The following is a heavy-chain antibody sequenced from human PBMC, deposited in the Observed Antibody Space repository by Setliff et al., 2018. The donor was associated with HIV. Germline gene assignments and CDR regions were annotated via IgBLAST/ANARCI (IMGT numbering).Heavy chain of an antibody. J-gene: IGHJ4*02. Sequence: GGSLRLSCAASGFTFGSYAMHWVRQAPGRGLEWVAAISYDGSDKFYADSVKGRFTISRDNSKNTLYLQMNSLRSDDTAMYYCARPGGSYGDYGWYLRFWGQGTLVTVSS. V-gene: IGHV3-30*04. CDR2: ISYDGSDK. CDR1: GFTFGSYA. D-gene: IGHD4-17*01. CDR3: ARPGGSYGDYGWYLRF.